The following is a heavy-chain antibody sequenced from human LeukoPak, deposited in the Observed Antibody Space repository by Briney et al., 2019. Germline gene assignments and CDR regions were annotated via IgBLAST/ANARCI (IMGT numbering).Heavy chain of an antibody. Sequence: PSETLSLTCTVSGGSISSSSYYWGWIRQPPGKGLEWIGSIYYSGSTYYNPSLKSRVTISVDTSKNQFSLKLSSVTAADTAVYYCARFSSGWRNSFDYWGQGTLVTVSS. CDR1: GGSISSSSYY. V-gene: IGHV4-39*07. CDR2: IYYSGST. D-gene: IGHD6-19*01. CDR3: ARFSSGWRNSFDY. J-gene: IGHJ4*02.